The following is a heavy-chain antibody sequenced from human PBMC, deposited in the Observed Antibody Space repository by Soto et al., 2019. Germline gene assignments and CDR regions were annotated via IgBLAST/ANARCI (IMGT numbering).Heavy chain of an antibody. CDR2: IGYDGSNK. J-gene: IGHJ6*02. CDR1: GFTSSSYG. CDR3: AREMQTYYYYGMDV. Sequence: QVQLVESGGGVVQPGRSLRLSCAASGFTSSSYGMHWVRQAPGKGLEWVAVIGYDGSNKYYADSVKGRFTISRDNSKNTLYLQMNSLRDEDTAVYYCAREMQTYYYYGMDVWGQGTTVTVSS. V-gene: IGHV3-33*01.